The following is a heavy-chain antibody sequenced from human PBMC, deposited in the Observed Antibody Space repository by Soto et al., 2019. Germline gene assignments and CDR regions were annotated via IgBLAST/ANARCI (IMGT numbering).Heavy chain of an antibody. J-gene: IGHJ5*02. D-gene: IGHD2-15*01. Sequence: PSETLSLTCTVSGGSISSYYWSWIRQPAGKGLERIGRIYTSGSTNYNPSLKSRVTMSVDTSKNQFSLKLSSVTAADTAVYYCARDIVCSGGSCSWFWFDPWGQGTLVTVSS. CDR3: ARDIVCSGGSCSWFWFDP. V-gene: IGHV4-4*07. CDR2: IYTSGST. CDR1: GGSISSYY.